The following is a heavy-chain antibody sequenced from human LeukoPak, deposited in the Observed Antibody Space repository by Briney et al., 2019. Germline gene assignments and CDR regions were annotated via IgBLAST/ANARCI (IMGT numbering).Heavy chain of an antibody. J-gene: IGHJ6*02. D-gene: IGHD3-22*01. V-gene: IGHV4-59*01. Sequence: SETLSLTCTVSGGSISNYYWSWIRQPPGKGLEWIGYIYYSGSTNYNPSPKSRVTISVDTSKNQLSLNLSSVTAADTAMYYCARDRSPEGYYDSSHWDYYHGMDVWGQGTTVTVSS. CDR2: IYYSGST. CDR3: ARDRSPEGYYDSSHWDYYHGMDV. CDR1: GGSISNYY.